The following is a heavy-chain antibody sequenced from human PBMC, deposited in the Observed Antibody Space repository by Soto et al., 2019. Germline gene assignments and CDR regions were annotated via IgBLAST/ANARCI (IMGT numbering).Heavy chain of an antibody. CDR1: GGSISSYY. CDR2: IYYSGST. CDR3: ARGDSSGWYVYY. D-gene: IGHD6-19*01. J-gene: IGHJ4*02. Sequence: PSETLSLTCTVSGGSISSYYWSWIRQPPGKGLEWIGYIYYSGSTNYNPSLKSRVTISVDTSKNQFSLKLSSVTAADTAVYYCARGDSSGWYVYYWGQGTLVTV. V-gene: IGHV4-59*01.